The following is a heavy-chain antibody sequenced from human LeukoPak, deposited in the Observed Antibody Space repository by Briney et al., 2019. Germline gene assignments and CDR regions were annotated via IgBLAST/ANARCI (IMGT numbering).Heavy chain of an antibody. V-gene: IGHV4-59*01. CDR1: GGSISTYY. J-gene: IGHJ4*02. D-gene: IGHD5-12*01. Sequence: SETLSLTCTVSGGSISTYYWSWVRQPPGKGVEGGGDIYYSGKTNYNPSLKSRGTISVETSKNKFSLKLSSVTAADTAVYYCARLLHPSGYEWLFDSWGQGTLVTVSS. CDR3: ARLLHPSGYEWLFDS. CDR2: IYYSGKT.